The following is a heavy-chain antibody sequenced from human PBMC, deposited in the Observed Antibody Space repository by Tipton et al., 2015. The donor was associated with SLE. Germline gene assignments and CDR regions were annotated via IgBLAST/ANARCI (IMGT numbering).Heavy chain of an antibody. J-gene: IGHJ4*02. V-gene: IGHV4-34*01. Sequence: TLSLTCAVYGGSFSGYYWSWIRQPPGKGLEWIGEINHSGSTNYNPSLKSRVTISVDTSKNQFSLKLSSVTAADTAVYYCARRPLGYCSGGSCFSVDYGGQGTLVTVSS. CDR2: INHSGST. CDR1: GGSFSGYY. CDR3: ARRPLGYCSGGSCFSVDY. D-gene: IGHD2-15*01.